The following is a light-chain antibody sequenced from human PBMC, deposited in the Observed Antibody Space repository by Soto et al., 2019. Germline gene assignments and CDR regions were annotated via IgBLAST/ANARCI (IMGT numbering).Light chain of an antibody. J-gene: IGLJ3*02. CDR1: SSNIGSNY. CDR2: SNV. CDR3: AAWDASLSGWV. Sequence: QAVVTQPPSASGTPGQGVIISGSGTSSNIGSNYVYWYRLLPGTAPKLVTFSNVMRPPGVPDRFSGAKSGTSASLAISGLRPEDEADYFCAAWDASLSGWVFGGGTKLTVL. V-gene: IGLV1-47*02.